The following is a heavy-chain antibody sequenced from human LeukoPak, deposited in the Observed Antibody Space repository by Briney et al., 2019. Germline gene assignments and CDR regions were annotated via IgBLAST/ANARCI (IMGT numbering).Heavy chain of an antibody. CDR1: GFTFRSHA. CDR3: ARSVAMEGNY. Sequence: GGSLRLSCEASGFTFRSHAMCWVRQAPGKGLEWVSVISGSGDNTYYADSVKGRFTISRDNSKNTLYLQMNSLRAEDTAVYSCARSVAMEGNYWGQGTLVTVSS. J-gene: IGHJ4*02. D-gene: IGHD5-18*01. V-gene: IGHV3-23*01. CDR2: ISGSGDNT.